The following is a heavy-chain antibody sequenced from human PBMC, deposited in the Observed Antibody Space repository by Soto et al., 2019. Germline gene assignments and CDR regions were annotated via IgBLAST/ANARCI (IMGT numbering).Heavy chain of an antibody. D-gene: IGHD3-22*01. CDR3: ARAGQYYDSSGYGD. CDR1: GYSFATSG. CDR2: ISASNGNT. V-gene: IGHV1-18*01. Sequence: QVKLVQSGTEVKKPGASMKVSCKASGYSFATSGISWVRQAPGQGLEWMGWISASNGNTNYDQEHQAGNIMSKDASAGTAQRELWSLRSDDTAVYYCARAGQYYDSSGYGDWGQETLVSVSS. J-gene: IGHJ4*02.